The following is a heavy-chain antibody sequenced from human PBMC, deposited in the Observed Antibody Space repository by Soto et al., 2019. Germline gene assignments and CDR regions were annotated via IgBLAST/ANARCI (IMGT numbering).Heavy chain of an antibody. D-gene: IGHD6-13*01. J-gene: IGHJ6*02. V-gene: IGHV3-9*01. CDR1: GFTFDDYA. CDR3: AKDLIARAYYYGMDV. Sequence: LRLSCAASGFTFDDYAMHWVRQAPGMGLEWVSGISWNSGSIGYADSVKGRFTISRDNAKNSLYLQMNSLRAEDTALYYCAKDLIARAYYYGMDVWGQGTTVTVS. CDR2: ISWNSGSI.